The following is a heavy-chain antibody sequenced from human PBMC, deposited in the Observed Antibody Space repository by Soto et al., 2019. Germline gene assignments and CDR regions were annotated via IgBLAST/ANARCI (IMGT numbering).Heavy chain of an antibody. D-gene: IGHD3-10*01. CDR3: ARDLYYYGSGSYRYFDF. CDR1: GYTFTSYS. J-gene: IGHJ4*02. V-gene: IGHV1-18*01. Sequence: QVQLVQSGAEVKKPGASVKVSCKASGYTFTSYSISWVRQAPGQGLEWMGWISAYNGNTNYAQKLQGRVTMTTDTSTSTAYMELRSLRSDDTAVYYCARDLYYYGSGSYRYFDFWGQGTLVTVSS. CDR2: ISAYNGNT.